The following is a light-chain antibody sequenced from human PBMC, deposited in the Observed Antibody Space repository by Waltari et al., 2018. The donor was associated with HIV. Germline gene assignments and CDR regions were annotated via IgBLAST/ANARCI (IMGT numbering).Light chain of an antibody. J-gene: IGKJ4*01. Sequence: DIVMTQSPDSLAVSLGERATINCKSSQSVLYSSNNKNYLAWYQQKPRQPPKLLIYWASIRESGVPDRFRGSGSGTHFTLTISSLQAEDVAVYYCQQYYSTLVTFGGGTRVEIK. CDR2: WAS. CDR3: QQYYSTLVT. V-gene: IGKV4-1*01. CDR1: QSVLYSSNNKNY.